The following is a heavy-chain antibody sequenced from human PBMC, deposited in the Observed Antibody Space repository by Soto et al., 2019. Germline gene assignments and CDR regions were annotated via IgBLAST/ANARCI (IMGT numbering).Heavy chain of an antibody. V-gene: IGHV3-7*01. CDR1: GFTFSSYW. J-gene: IGHJ4*02. CDR2: IKQDGSEK. Sequence: GGSLRLSCAASGFTFSSYWMSWVRQAPGKGLEWVANIKQDGSEKYYVDSVKGRFTISRDNAKNSLYLQMNSLRAEDTAVYYCARDFLGYCTNGVCYTSKRSSWYVDYWGQGTLVTVSS. D-gene: IGHD2-8*01. CDR3: ARDFLGYCTNGVCYTSKRSSWYVDY.